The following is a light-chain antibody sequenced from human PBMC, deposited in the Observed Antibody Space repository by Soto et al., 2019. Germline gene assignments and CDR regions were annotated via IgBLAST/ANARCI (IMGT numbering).Light chain of an antibody. CDR1: QNIFTY. CDR3: QHYTLYSAS. Sequence: DIHMTQSPSTLSASVXXXXXISCRASQNIFTYLAWYQQKPGKAPKLLIFDASTLQSGVPPRFSGSGSGTEFTLTISSLQPDDFATYYCQHYTLYSASFGPGTKV. CDR2: DAS. V-gene: IGKV1-5*01. J-gene: IGKJ1*01.